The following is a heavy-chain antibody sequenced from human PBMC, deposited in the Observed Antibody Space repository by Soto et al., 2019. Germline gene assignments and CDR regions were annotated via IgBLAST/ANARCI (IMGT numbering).Heavy chain of an antibody. J-gene: IGHJ6*02. Sequence: EVQLVESGGGLVQPGGSLRLSCAASGFTFSTYWIHWVRQAPGKGLVWVSRINSDGSSTNYADSVKGRFTISRDNAKNTLFLQMNSLRAEYKAVYYCARDRWGGGRDMDVWGQGTTVTVSS. CDR1: GFTFSTYW. CDR3: ARDRWGGGRDMDV. D-gene: IGHD3-10*01. V-gene: IGHV3-74*01. CDR2: INSDGSST.